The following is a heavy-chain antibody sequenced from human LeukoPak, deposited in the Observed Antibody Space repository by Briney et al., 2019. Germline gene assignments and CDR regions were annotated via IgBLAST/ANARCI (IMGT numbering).Heavy chain of an antibody. V-gene: IGHV4-38-2*01. CDR3: ARHFSLEWLLSDNWFDP. CDR1: GYSLSNGYY. CDR2: IYHSGST. Sequence: SETLSLTCAVSGYSLSNGYYWGWIRRPPGKGLEWIGSIYHSGSTYYNPSLKSRVTISVDTSKNQFSLKLSSVTAADTAVYYCARHFSLEWLLSDNWFDPWGQGTLVTVSS. D-gene: IGHD3-3*01. J-gene: IGHJ5*02.